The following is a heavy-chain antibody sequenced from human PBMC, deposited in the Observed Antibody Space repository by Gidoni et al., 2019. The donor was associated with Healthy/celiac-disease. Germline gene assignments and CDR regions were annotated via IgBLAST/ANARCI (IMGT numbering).Heavy chain of an antibody. CDR2: ISGSGGST. CDR1: GFTFSSYA. J-gene: IGHJ6*02. D-gene: IGHD5-12*01. CDR3: AKERRWLQFGYNYGMDV. V-gene: IGHV3-23*01. Sequence: EVQLLESGGGLVQPGGSLRLSCAASGFTFSSYAMSWVRQAPGKGLEWVSAISGSGGSTYYADSVKGRFTISRDNSKNTLYLQMNSLRAEDTAVYYCAKERRWLQFGYNYGMDVWGQGTTVTVSS.